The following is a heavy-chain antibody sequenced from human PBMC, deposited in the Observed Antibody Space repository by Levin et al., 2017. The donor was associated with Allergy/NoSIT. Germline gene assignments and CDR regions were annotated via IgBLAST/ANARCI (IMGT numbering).Heavy chain of an antibody. CDR2: INAGNGNT. J-gene: IGHJ4*02. CDR3: ARDPLIRGTRLDIAAAGTIPRAYYDSSGPADY. D-gene: IGHD3-22*01. CDR1: GYTFTSYA. Sequence: ASVKVSCKASGYTFTSYAMHWVRQAPGQRLEWMGWINAGNGNTKYSQKFQGRVTITRDTSASTAYMELSSLRSEDTAVYYCARDPLIRGTRLDIAAAGTIPRAYYDSSGPADYWGQGTLVTVSS. V-gene: IGHV1-3*01.